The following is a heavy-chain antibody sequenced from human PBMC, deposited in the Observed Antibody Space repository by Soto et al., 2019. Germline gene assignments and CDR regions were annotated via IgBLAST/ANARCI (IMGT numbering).Heavy chain of an antibody. CDR1: GYTLTELS. CDR2: FDPEDGET. J-gene: IGHJ5*02. D-gene: IGHD4-17*01. CDR3: ATDLLLRSVTTA. Sequence: GASVKVSCKVSGYTLTELSVHWVRQAPGKGLERMGGFDPEDGETIYAQKLQGRVTMTEDTSTDTAYMELSSLRSEDTAVYYCATDLLLRSVTTAWGQGTLVTVSS. V-gene: IGHV1-24*01.